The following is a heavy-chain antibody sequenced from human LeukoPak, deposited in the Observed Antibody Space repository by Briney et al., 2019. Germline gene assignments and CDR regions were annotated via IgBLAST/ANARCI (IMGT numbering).Heavy chain of an antibody. J-gene: IGHJ4*02. D-gene: IGHD5-18*01. CDR1: GFTFSSYN. CDR3: ARAYGYTAMDLIDY. Sequence: GGSLRLSCAASGFTFSSYNMNWVRQAPGKGLEWVSYISSGSSTIYYADSVKGRFTISRDNAKNSLYLQMNSLRDEDTAVYYCARAYGYTAMDLIDYWGQGTLVTVSS. V-gene: IGHV3-48*02. CDR2: ISSGSSTI.